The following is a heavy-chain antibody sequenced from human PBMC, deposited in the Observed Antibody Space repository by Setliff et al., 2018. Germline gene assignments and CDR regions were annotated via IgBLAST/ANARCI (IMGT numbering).Heavy chain of an antibody. CDR1: GFTFSSYW. V-gene: IGHV3-7*01. D-gene: IGHD6-13*01. J-gene: IGHJ6*03. CDR3: ARARGSSWLFYYMDV. CDR2: IKQDGSEK. Sequence: SLRLSCAAPGFTFSSYWMSWVRQAPGKGLEWVANIKQDGSEKYYVDSVKGRFTISRDSAKNSLYLQMNSLRDEDTAVYYCARARGSSWLFYYMDVWGRGTTGAVSS.